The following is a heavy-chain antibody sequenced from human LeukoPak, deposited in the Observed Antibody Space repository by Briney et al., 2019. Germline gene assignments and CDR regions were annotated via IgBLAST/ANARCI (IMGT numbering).Heavy chain of an antibody. CDR3: ARGTGTAVY. Sequence: SETLSLTCTVSGGSISSYYWSWIRQPPGKGLEWIGYIYYSGSTNYNPSLKSRVTISVDTSKNQFSLKLSSVTAADTAVYYCARGTGTAVYWGQGTLVTVSS. CDR1: GGSISSYY. J-gene: IGHJ4*02. D-gene: IGHD6-19*01. V-gene: IGHV4-59*01. CDR2: IYYSGST.